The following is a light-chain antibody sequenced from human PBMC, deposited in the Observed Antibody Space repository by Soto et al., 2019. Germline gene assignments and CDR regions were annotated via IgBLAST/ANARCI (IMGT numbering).Light chain of an antibody. Sequence: VLTHPASVSGAPRQSLPISCTGTSSDVGGYNYVSWYQQHPGKAPKLMIYDISNRPSGVSNRFSGSKSGNTASLTISGLKAEDEADYYCTAYTRTSSTTYVFGTGTKVTVL. CDR3: TAYTRTSSTTYV. J-gene: IGLJ1*01. CDR2: DIS. V-gene: IGLV2-14*01. CDR1: SSDVGGYNY.